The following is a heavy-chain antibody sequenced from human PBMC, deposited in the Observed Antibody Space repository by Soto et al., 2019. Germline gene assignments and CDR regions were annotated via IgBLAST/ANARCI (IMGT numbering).Heavy chain of an antibody. CDR3: AIDPRDRDAFSL. CDR2: IIPIIDTT. D-gene: IGHD3-3*01. Sequence: QVQLVQSGAEVKKPGSSVKVSCKASGGNFNNYAISWVRQAPAQGLQWMGGIIPIIDTTHYAQKLQGRVTIMAARGRTTVSMELPGLTSDDSATSFLAIDPRDRDAFSLWGQGTVVTVSS. V-gene: IGHV1-69*01. CDR1: GGNFNNYA. J-gene: IGHJ3*01.